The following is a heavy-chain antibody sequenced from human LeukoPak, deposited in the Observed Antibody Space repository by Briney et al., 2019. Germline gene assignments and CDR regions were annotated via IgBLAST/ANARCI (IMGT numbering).Heavy chain of an antibody. V-gene: IGHV3-23*01. D-gene: IGHD2-2*01. CDR3: AKGSSTSDNWFAP. CDR2: ITGSGGST. Sequence: PGGSLRLSCAASGFTFNNYGMSWVRQAPGKGPDWVSVITGSGGSTYYADSVKGRFTISRDNSKNTLNLQMNSLRAEDTAVYYCAKGSSTSDNWFAPWGQGTLVTVSS. J-gene: IGHJ5*02. CDR1: GFTFNNYG.